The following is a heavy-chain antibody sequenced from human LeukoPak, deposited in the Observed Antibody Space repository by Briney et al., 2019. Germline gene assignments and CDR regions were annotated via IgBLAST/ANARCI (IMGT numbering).Heavy chain of an antibody. CDR3: AKGYSSSWRGYFDY. CDR2: ISGSGGST. V-gene: IGHV3-23*01. CDR1: GFTFSSYA. D-gene: IGHD6-13*01. Sequence: GGSLRLSCAASGFTFSSYAMSWVRQAPGKGLEWVSAISGSGGSTYYADSVKGRFTISRDNSKDTLYLQMNSLRAEDTAVYYCAKGYSSSWRGYFDYWGQGTLVTVSS. J-gene: IGHJ4*02.